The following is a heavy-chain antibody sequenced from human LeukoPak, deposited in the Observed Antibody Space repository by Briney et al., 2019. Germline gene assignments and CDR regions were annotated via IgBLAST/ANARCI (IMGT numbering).Heavy chain of an antibody. CDR2: IIGSGVNT. D-gene: IGHD6-19*01. Sequence: GGSLRLSCAASGFTFSSYAMNWVRQAPGKGLEWVSAIIGSGVNTYYADSVKGRFTISRDNSKNTLYLQMNSLRAEDTAVYYCAKRLSHYFDSWGQGTLVTVSS. CDR1: GFTFSSYA. CDR3: AKRLSHYFDS. J-gene: IGHJ4*02. V-gene: IGHV3-23*01.